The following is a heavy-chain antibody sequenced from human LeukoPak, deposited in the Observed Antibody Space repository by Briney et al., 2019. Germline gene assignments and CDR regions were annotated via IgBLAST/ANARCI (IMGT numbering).Heavy chain of an antibody. J-gene: IGHJ3*02. V-gene: IGHV3-7*01. CDR3: ARTQWELLRGAFDI. Sequence: GGSLRLSCAASGFTFSSYWMSWVRQAPGKGLEWVANIKQDGSEKYYVDSAKGRFTISRDNAKNSLYLQMNSLRAEDTAVYYCARTQWELLRGAFDIWGQGTMVTVSS. CDR1: GFTFSSYW. CDR2: IKQDGSEK. D-gene: IGHD1-26*01.